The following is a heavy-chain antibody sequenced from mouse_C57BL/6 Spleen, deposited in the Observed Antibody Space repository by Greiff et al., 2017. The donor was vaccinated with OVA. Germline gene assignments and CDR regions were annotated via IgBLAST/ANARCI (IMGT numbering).Heavy chain of an antibody. CDR3: ARPSMITFDV. V-gene: IGHV1-53*01. J-gene: IGHJ1*03. Sequence: QVQLQQPGTELVKPGASVKLSCKASGYTFTSYWMHWVKQRPGQGLEWIGNINPNNGGTIYNQKFKGKATLTVDKSSSTAYMELRSLTSEDTAVYYCARPSMITFDVWGTGTTVTVSS. CDR1: GYTFTSYW. D-gene: IGHD2-4*01. CDR2: INPNNGGT.